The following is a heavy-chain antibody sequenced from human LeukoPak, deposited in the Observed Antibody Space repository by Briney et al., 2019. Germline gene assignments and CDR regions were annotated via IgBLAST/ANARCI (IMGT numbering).Heavy chain of an antibody. V-gene: IGHV3-64D*06. D-gene: IGHD6-19*01. J-gene: IGHJ4*02. CDR1: GFTFSSYA. CDR2: ISSNGGST. CDR3: VKSLQGSGWTLYFDY. Sequence: PGGSLRLSCSASGFTFSSYAMHWVRQAPGKGLEYVSAISSNGGSTYYADSVKGRFTTSRDNSKNTLYLQMSSLRAEDTAVYYCVKSLQGSGWTLYFDYWGQGTLVTVSS.